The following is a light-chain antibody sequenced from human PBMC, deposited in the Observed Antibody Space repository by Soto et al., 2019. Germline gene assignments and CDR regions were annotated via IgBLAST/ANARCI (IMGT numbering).Light chain of an antibody. V-gene: IGKV3-20*01. CDR2: GAS. J-gene: IGKJ5*01. CDR1: QSISRN. Sequence: EIVMTQSPDTLSVSPGERVTLSCRASQSISRNLAWYQQKPGQGPRLLIYGASSRATGTPDRFSGSGSGTDFTLTINRLEPEDFALYYCQQYGSSPRVTFGQGTRLEIK. CDR3: QQYGSSPRVT.